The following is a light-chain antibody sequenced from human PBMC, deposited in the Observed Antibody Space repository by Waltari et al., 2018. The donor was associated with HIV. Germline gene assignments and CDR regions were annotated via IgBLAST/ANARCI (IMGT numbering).Light chain of an antibody. V-gene: IGKV3-20*01. Sequence: IVLTRPPGTLSLSPGERAPLSCRASQTVDSAYLAWYHQRPGQSPSLHIYNTPTRATDIPDRFSVAGSGTDFTLTISRLQSEDFAVYYCQHYGNAPPISFGAGTTV. CDR1: QTVDSAY. CDR3: QHYGNAPPIS. CDR2: NTP. J-gene: IGKJ3*01.